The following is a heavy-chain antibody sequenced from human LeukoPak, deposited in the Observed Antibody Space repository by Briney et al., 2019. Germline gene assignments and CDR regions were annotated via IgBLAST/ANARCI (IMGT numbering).Heavy chain of an antibody. J-gene: IGHJ5*02. V-gene: IGHV4-4*07. CDR3: ARDDLVWGGGGNWFDP. CDR1: GGAISNYF. D-gene: IGHD3-16*01. CDR2: VSTTGSS. Sequence: PSETLSLTCTVSGGAISNYFWSWIRQPAGKGLEWIGRVSTTGSSNFNPSLKSRVIMSADTSRNQFSLKLHSVTAADSALYFCARDDLVWGGGGNWFDPWGQGVLVTVSS.